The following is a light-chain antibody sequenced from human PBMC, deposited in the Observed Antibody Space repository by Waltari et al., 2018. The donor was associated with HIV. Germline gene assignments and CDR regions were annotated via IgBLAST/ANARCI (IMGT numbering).Light chain of an antibody. CDR1: SPNIGAGSD. Sequence: QSVLTQPPSVSGAPGQRLTIPCTGRSPNIGAGSDVHWYQQIAGAAPKLLIYGYNNRPSGVPDRFSGSKSGTSASLAITGLQAEDAADYYCQSYDSSLVFGGGTKLTV. V-gene: IGLV1-40*01. CDR2: GYN. J-gene: IGLJ2*01. CDR3: QSYDSSLV.